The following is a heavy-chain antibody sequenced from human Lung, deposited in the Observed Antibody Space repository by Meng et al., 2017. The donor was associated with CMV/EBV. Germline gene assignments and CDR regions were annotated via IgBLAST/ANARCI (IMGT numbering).Heavy chain of an antibody. D-gene: IGHD6-19*01. V-gene: IGHV4-4*02. Sequence: QGALQGPGPGLVKPSGTLSLTCAVSGGSISSSNWWSWVRQPPGKGLEWIGEIYHSGSTNYNPSLKSRVTISVDKSKNQFSLKLSSVTAADTAVYYCASFPPPGKQWLVTDYWGQGTLVTVSS. CDR2: IYHSGST. CDR3: ASFPPPGKQWLVTDY. CDR1: GGSISSSNW. J-gene: IGHJ4*02.